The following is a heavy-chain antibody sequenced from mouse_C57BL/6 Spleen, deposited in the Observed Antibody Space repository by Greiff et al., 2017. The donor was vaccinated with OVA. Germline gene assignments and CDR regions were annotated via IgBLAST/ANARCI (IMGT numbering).Heavy chain of an antibody. J-gene: IGHJ3*01. Sequence: QVQLQQPGTELVKPGASVKLSCKASGYTFTSYWMHWVKQRPGQGLEWIGNINPSNGGTNYNEKFKSKATLTVDKSSSTAYMQLSSLTSEDSAVYDFERGVYYGSSLAYWGQGTLVTVSA. CDR1: GYTFTSYW. V-gene: IGHV1-53*01. CDR3: ERGVYYGSSLAY. CDR2: INPSNGGT. D-gene: IGHD1-1*01.